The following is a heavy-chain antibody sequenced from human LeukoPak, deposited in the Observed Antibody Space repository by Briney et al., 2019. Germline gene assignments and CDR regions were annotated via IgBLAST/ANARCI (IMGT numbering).Heavy chain of an antibody. CDR2: IYYSGST. V-gene: IGHV4-31*03. CDR1: GGSISSGGYY. Sequence: PSETLSLTCTVSGGSISSGGYYWSWIRQHPGEGLEWIGYIYYSGSTYYNPSLKSRVTISVDTSKNQFSLKLSSVIAADTAVYYCARGAYYDSGYFDYWGQGTLVTVSS. J-gene: IGHJ4*02. CDR3: ARGAYYDSGYFDY. D-gene: IGHD3-22*01.